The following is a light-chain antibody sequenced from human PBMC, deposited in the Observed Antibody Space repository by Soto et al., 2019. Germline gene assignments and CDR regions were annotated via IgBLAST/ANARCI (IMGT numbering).Light chain of an antibody. CDR2: GAS. CDR3: QQYSESPLT. J-gene: IGKJ1*01. CDR1: QSVTNNY. V-gene: IGKV3-20*01. Sequence: EIVLTHSPGTLSLSPGERATLSCRSSQSVTNNYLAWYQQKPGQAPRLVIYGASTRATGIPDRFSASGSRTDFTLTINRLEPEDFAVYYCQQYSESPLTFGQGTKVDIK.